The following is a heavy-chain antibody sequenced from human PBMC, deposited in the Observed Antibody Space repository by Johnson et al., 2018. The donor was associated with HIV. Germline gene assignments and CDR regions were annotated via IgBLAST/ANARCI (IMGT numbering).Heavy chain of an antibody. CDR1: GFTFSSYD. V-gene: IGHV3-13*01. D-gene: IGHD3-22*01. CDR3: AYKDTTYYYADFNI. Sequence: VQLVESGGGLVQPGGSLRLSCAASGFTFSSYDMHWVRQATGKGLEWVSAIGTAGDTYYPGSVKGRFTISRDNSENTLYLQMNSLRTEDTALYYCAYKDTTYYYADFNIWGQGTVVTVSS. CDR2: IGTAGDT. J-gene: IGHJ3*02.